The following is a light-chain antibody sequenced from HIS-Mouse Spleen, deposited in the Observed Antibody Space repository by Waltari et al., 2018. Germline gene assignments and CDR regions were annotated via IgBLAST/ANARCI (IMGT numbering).Light chain of an antibody. CDR2: EDS. V-gene: IGLV3-10*01. J-gene: IGLJ2*01. CDR1: ALPKKY. Sequence: SYELTQPPSVSVSPGQTARIPCSGDALPKKYAYWYQQQSGQAPVLVIYEDSKRPSGIPERVSGYSSGTMDTLTISGAQVEDEADYYCYSTDSSGNHRVFGGGTKLTVL. CDR3: YSTDSSGNHRV.